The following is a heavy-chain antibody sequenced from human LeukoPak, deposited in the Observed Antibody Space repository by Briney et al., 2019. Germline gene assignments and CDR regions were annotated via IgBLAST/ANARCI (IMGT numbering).Heavy chain of an antibody. V-gene: IGHV1-69*13. CDR2: IIPIFGTA. CDR1: GYTFTSYA. Sequence: SVKVSCKASGYTFTSYAISWVRQAPGQGLEWMGGIIPIFGTANYAQKFQGRVTITADESTSTAYMELSSLRSEDTAVYYCARGRFLEWLLSGAFDIWGQGTMVTVSS. D-gene: IGHD3-3*01. CDR3: ARGRFLEWLLSGAFDI. J-gene: IGHJ3*02.